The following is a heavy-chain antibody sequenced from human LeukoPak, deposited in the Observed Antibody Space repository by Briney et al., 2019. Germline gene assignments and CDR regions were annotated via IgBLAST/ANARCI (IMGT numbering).Heavy chain of an antibody. J-gene: IGHJ6*03. CDR2: TSSSSSYI. CDR3: ARDSYDSSVYYYYYYYRDV. CDR1: GFTFSSYS. D-gene: IGHD3-22*01. V-gene: IGHV3-21*01. Sequence: GGSLRLSCAASGFTFSSYSMNWVRQAPGKGLEWVSSTSSSSSYIYYADSVKGRFTISRDNAKNSLYLQMNSLRAEDTAVYYCARDSYDSSVYYYYYYYRDVGAKGTRVTVSS.